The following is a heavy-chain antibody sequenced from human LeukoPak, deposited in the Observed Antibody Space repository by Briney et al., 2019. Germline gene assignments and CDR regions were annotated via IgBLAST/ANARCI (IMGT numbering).Heavy chain of an antibody. CDR2: TYCRCKWYN. V-gene: IGHV6-1*01. J-gene: IGHJ4*02. D-gene: IGHD5/OR15-5a*01. Sequence: SQTLSLTCAISGDSVSSNSAAWNWIRHSPSRGLEWLGRTYCRCKWYNDYAVSVKSRITITPDTSKNQFSLQLNSVTPEDTAVYYCARDRGDTVSYFDYWGQGTLVTVSS. CDR3: ARDRGDTVSYFDY. CDR1: GDSVSSNSAA.